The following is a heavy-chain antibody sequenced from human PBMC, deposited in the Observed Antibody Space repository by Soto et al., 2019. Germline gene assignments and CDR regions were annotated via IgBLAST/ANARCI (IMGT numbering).Heavy chain of an antibody. CDR2: IKTKTDGGTT. V-gene: IGHV3-15*01. CDR1: GFTFSNAW. Sequence: EVQLVESGGGLVKPGGSLRLSCAASGFTFSNAWMSWVRQAPGKGLEWVGRIKTKTDGGTTDYAATVKGRITISRVDPKNTLYLQMNSVKTEDTAVYYCTTSAEQWLFDYWCQGTVVIVSS. CDR3: TTSAEQWLFDY. D-gene: IGHD6-19*01. J-gene: IGHJ4*02.